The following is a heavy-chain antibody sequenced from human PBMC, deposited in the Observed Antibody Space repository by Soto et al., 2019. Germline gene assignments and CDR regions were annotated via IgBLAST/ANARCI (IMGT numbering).Heavy chain of an antibody. D-gene: IGHD3-16*01. Sequence: PGGSLRLSCAASGFTFSSYAMSWVRQAPGKGLEWVSAISGSGGSTYYADSVKGRFTISRDNSKNTLYLQMNSLRAEDTAVYYCAKVLSAFGSRAIWGHYYFDYWGQGTLVTVSS. V-gene: IGHV3-23*01. CDR1: GFTFSSYA. J-gene: IGHJ4*02. CDR3: AKVLSAFGSRAIWGHYYFDY. CDR2: ISGSGGST.